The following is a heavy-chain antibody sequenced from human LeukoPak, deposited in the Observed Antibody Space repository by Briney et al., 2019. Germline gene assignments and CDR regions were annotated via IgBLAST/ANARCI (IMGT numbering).Heavy chain of an antibody. CDR2: IYYSGST. CDR3: ARHRYSSAWSVVDY. V-gene: IGHV4-59*08. CDR1: GSSISTYY. Sequence: SETLSLTCTVSGSSISTYYWSWIRQPPGKGLEWIGNIYYSGSTNYNPSLKSRVTISVDTSKNQFSLKLTAVTAADTAVYYCARHRYSSAWSVVDYWGQGTLVTVSS. D-gene: IGHD6-19*01. J-gene: IGHJ4*02.